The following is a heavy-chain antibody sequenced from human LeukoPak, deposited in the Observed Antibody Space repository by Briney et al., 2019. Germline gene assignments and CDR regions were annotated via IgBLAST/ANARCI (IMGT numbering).Heavy chain of an antibody. CDR2: IWYDGSNK. V-gene: IGHV3-33*01. CDR3: ARDGPSGTYGMDV. Sequence: SCKASGYTFTGYYMHWVRQAPGKGLEWVAVIWYDGSNKYYADSVKGRFTISRDNSKNTLYLQMNSLRAEDTAVYYCARDGPSGTYGMDVWGQGTTVTVSS. J-gene: IGHJ6*02. D-gene: IGHD1-14*01. CDR1: GYTFTGYY.